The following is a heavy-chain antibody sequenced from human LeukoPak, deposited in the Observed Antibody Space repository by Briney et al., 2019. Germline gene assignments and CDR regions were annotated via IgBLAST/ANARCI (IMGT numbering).Heavy chain of an antibody. V-gene: IGHV3-13*01. CDR1: GFTFSSYD. J-gene: IGHJ6*03. CDR2: IGTAGDT. Sequence: GGSLRLSCAASGFTFSSYDMHWVRHATGKGLEWVSAIGTAGDTYYPGSVKGRFTISRENAKNSLYLQMNSLRAGDTAVYYCARSPTSSSWYTNYYYYMDVWGKGTTVTVSS. D-gene: IGHD6-13*01. CDR3: ARSPTSSSWYTNYYYYMDV.